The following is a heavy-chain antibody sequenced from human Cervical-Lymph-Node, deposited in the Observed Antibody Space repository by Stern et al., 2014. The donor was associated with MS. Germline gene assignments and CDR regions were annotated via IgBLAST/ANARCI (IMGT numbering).Heavy chain of an antibody. CDR2: INWSGGNT. V-gene: IGHV3-9*01. J-gene: IGHJ4*02. D-gene: IGHD3-3*01. Sequence: VHLVESGGGLVQPGRSLRLSCAASGVTFADHAMHWVPQAPRKGLEWVSGINWSGGNTGYADVVEGRFTISRDNAKNSLYLQINSLRVEDTAFYYCAKDINDYWSGPADYWGQGTLVTVSS. CDR3: AKDINDYWSGPADY. CDR1: GVTFADHA.